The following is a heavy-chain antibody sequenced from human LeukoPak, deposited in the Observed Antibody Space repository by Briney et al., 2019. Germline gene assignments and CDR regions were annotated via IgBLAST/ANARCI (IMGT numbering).Heavy chain of an antibody. CDR3: ARVSDYYYYGMDV. Sequence: WASVKVSCKASGGTFSSYAIGWVRQAPGQGLEWMGGIIPIFGTANYAQKFQGRVTITADESASTAYMELSSLRSEDTAVYYCARVSDYYYYGMDVWGQGTTVTVSS. V-gene: IGHV1-69*13. CDR2: IIPIFGTA. J-gene: IGHJ6*02. CDR1: GGTFSSYA.